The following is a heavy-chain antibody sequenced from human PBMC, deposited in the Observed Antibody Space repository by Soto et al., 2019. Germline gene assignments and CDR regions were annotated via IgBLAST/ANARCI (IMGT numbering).Heavy chain of an antibody. CDR2: IYYSGST. CDR3: ARTAPLYCSGGSCYANWFDP. CDR1: GYSISSSNW. V-gene: IGHV4-28*01. D-gene: IGHD2-15*01. J-gene: IGHJ5*02. Sequence: QVQLQESGPGPVKPSDTLSLTCAVSGYSISSSNWWGWIRQPPGKGLEWIGYIYYSGSTYYNPSLKSRVTMSVDTSKNQFSLKLSSVTAVDTAVYYCARTAPLYCSGGSCYANWFDPWGQGTLVTVSS.